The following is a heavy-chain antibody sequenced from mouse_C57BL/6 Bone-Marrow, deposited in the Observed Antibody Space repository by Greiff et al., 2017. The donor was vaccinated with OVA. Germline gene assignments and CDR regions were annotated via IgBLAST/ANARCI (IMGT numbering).Heavy chain of an antibody. D-gene: IGHD1-1*01. CDR3: ATSRLLRYYDFGY. J-gene: IGHJ1*03. CDR1: GYTFTSYW. CDR2: INPSNGGT. Sequence: QVQLQQPGAELVKPGASVKLSCKASGYTFTSYWMHWVKQRPGQGLEWIGNINPSNGGTNYNEKFKGKATLTVDKSSSTAYMQLSSLTSEDSAVYYCATSRLLRYYDFGYWGTAITVTV. V-gene: IGHV1-53*01.